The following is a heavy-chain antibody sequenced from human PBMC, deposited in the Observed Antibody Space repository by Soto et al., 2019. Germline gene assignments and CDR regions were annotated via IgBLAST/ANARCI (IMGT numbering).Heavy chain of an antibody. V-gene: IGHV1-69*13. J-gene: IGHJ6*02. Sequence: RASVKVSCKASGGTFSSYAISWVRQAPGQGLEWMGGIIPIFGTANYAQKFQGRVTITADESTSTAHMELSSLRSEDTAVYYCARGDYYYYGMDVWGQGTTVTVSS. CDR1: GGTFSSYA. CDR3: ARGDYYYYGMDV. CDR2: IIPIFGTA.